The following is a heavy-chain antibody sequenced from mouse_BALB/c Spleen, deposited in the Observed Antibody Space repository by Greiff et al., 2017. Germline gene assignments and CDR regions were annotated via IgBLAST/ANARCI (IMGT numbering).Heavy chain of an antibody. D-gene: IGHD1-2*01. J-gene: IGHJ2*01. CDR2: INSNGGST. CDR1: GFTFSSYG. V-gene: IGHV5-6-3*01. Sequence: DVHLVESGGGLVQPGGSLKLSCAASGFTFSSYGMSWVRQTPDKRLELVATINSNGGSTYYPDSVKGRFTISRDNAKNTLYLQMSSLKSEDTAMYYCARDREFYGYYFDYWGQGTTLTVSS. CDR3: ARDREFYGYYFDY.